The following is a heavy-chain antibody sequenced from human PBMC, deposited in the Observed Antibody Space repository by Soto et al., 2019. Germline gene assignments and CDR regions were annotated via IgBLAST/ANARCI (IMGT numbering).Heavy chain of an antibody. CDR2: IYYSGST. J-gene: IGHJ4*02. D-gene: IGHD1-26*01. Sequence: QVQLQESGPGLVKPSETLSLTCTVSGGSISSYYWSWIRQPPGKGLEWIGYIYYSGSTNYNPSLKSRVTISVDTSKNQFSLKLSSVTAADTAVYYCARDVTVGATKDWGQGTLVTVSS. V-gene: IGHV4-59*01. CDR1: GGSISSYY. CDR3: ARDVTVGATKD.